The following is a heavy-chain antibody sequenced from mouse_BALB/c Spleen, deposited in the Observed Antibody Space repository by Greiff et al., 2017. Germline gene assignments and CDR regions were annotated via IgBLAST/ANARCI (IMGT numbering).Heavy chain of an antibody. V-gene: IGHV5-6-3*01. Sequence: EVKVVESGGGLVQPGGSLKLSCAASGFTFSSYGMSWVRQTPDKRLELVATINSNGGITYYPDSVKGRFTISRDNAKNTLYLQMSSLKSEDTAMYYCARHRYLDYWGQGTTLTVSS. CDR3: ARHRYLDY. J-gene: IGHJ2*01. D-gene: IGHD2-14*01. CDR1: GFTFSSYG. CDR2: INSNGGIT.